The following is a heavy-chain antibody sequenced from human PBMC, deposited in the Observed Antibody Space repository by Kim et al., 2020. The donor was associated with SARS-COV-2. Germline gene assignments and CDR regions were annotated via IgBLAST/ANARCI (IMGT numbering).Heavy chain of an antibody. CDR3: ARVHWVTSTSGAFDY. V-gene: IGHV3-74*01. D-gene: IGHD2-2*01. CDR2: INGDRSST. CDR1: GFTFSSYW. J-gene: IGHJ4*01. Sequence: GGSLRLSCAASGFTFSSYWMHWVRQAPGKGLVWVSRINGDRSSTNYADSVKGRFTISRDNAKHTLYLQMNSLRAEDTAVYYCARVHWVTSTSGAFDYWG.